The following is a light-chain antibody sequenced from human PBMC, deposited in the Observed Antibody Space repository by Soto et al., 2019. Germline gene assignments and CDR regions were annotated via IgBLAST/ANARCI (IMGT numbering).Light chain of an antibody. CDR1: QSVSSN. J-gene: IGKJ2*01. CDR3: QQYASSSYP. CDR2: GAS. Sequence: EIVMTQSPATLSVSPGERATLSCRASQSVSSNLAWYQQKPGQAPRLLIYGASRRATGIPDRFSGSGSGTDFTLTISRLEPEDFAVYFCQQYASSSYPFGQGTKLEIK. V-gene: IGKV3-20*01.